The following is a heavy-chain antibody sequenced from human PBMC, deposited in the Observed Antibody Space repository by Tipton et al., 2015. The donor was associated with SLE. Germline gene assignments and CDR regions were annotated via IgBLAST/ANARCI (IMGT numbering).Heavy chain of an antibody. Sequence: GLVKPSETLSLTCTVSGGSISSHYWSWIRQPPGKGLEWIGYYSGSTNYNPSLKSRVTTVDTSKNQFSLKLSSVTAADTAVYYCAKWETSGYGEHDYWGQGTLVTVSS. D-gene: IGHD4-17*01. V-gene: IGHV4-59*11. CDR2: YYSGST. J-gene: IGHJ4*02. CDR3: AKWETSGYGEHDY. CDR1: GGSISSHY.